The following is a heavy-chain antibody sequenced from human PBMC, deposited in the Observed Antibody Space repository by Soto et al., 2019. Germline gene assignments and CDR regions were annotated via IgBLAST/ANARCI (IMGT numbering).Heavy chain of an antibody. CDR1: GGSISSYY. CDR2: IYTSGST. D-gene: IGHD5-12*01. V-gene: IGHV4-4*07. J-gene: IGHJ4*02. CDR3: ARDQVATIFFDY. Sequence: PSETLSLTCTVSGGSISSYYWSWIRQPAGKGLEWIGRIYTSGSTNYNPSLKSRVTMSVDTSKNPFSRKLSSVTAADTAVYYCARDQVATIFFDYWGQGTLVTVSS.